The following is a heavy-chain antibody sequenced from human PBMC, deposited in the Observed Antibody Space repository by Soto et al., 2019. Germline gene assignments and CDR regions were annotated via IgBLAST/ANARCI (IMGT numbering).Heavy chain of an antibody. J-gene: IGHJ3*02. CDR1: GFTFSSYE. V-gene: IGHV3-48*03. CDR2: ISSSGSTI. Sequence: GGSLRLSCAASGFTFSSYEMNWVRQAPGKGLEWVSYISSSGSTIYYADSVKGRFTISRDNAKNSLYLQMNSLRAEDTAVYYCARVNGSSGVAFDIWGQGTMVTVSS. D-gene: IGHD2-15*01. CDR3: ARVNGSSGVAFDI.